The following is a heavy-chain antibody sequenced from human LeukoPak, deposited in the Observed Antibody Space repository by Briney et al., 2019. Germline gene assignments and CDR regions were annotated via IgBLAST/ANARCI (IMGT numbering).Heavy chain of an antibody. Sequence: GGSLRLSCAASGFTFSDYYMSWIRQAPGKGLEWVGRMRSKANNYATGYATSVIGRFTISRDDSKNTRYLEMNSLKIEDTAVYFCTSQAGYSSSWETWGQGTLVTVSS. D-gene: IGHD6-13*01. CDR1: GFTFSDYY. V-gene: IGHV3-73*01. J-gene: IGHJ5*02. CDR2: MRSKANNYAT. CDR3: TSQAGYSSSWET.